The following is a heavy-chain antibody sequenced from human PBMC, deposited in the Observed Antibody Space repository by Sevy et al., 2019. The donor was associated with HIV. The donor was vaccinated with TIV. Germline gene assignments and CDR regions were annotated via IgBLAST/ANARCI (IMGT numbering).Heavy chain of an antibody. J-gene: IGHJ3*02. CDR3: ARESLYDSSGPDAFDI. CDR1: GFTFSNYD. Sequence: GGSLRLSCAASGFTFSNYDMHWVRQATGKGLEWVSLITTTGDTYYPGSVKGRFTISRENAKNSLYLQMNSLRAGDTAVYYCARESLYDSSGPDAFDIWGQGTMVTVSS. CDR2: ITTTGDT. V-gene: IGHV3-13*01. D-gene: IGHD3-22*01.